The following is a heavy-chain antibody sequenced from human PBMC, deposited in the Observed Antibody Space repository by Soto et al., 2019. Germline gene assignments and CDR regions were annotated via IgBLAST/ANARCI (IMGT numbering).Heavy chain of an antibody. D-gene: IGHD2-8*02. CDR1: GSSIAGSSC. V-gene: IGHV4-4*07. Sequence: PXETLSLTCSVSGSSIAGSSCWSWIRQPAVKGLEWIGRFSLSGTTNYSPSLRSRVTMSADVSKNQFSLRLTSVTAADTALYYCARGMTPPGAPAWYYFDYWGQGTLVTVSS. CDR3: ARGMTPPGAPAWYYFDY. J-gene: IGHJ4*02. CDR2: FSLSGTT.